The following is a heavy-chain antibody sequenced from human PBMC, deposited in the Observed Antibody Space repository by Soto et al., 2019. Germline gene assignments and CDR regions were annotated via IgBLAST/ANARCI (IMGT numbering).Heavy chain of an antibody. CDR2: IYPGDSDT. CDR1: GYSFTNYW. J-gene: IGHJ6*02. Sequence: GESLKISCQGPGYSFTNYWIGWVRQMSGKGLEWMGIIYPGDSDTRYSPSFQGQVTISADKSISTAYLQWSSLKASDTAMYYCARTSAAGKYYYGMDVWGQGTTVTVSS. CDR3: ARTSAAGKYYYGMDV. V-gene: IGHV5-51*01. D-gene: IGHD6-13*01.